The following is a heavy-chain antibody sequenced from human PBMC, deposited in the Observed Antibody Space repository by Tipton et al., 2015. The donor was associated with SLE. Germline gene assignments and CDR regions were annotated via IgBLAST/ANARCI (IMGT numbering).Heavy chain of an antibody. CDR3: ARHDYDDNGYYMHYFDY. D-gene: IGHD3-22*01. CDR2: ISHSGNT. Sequence: TLSLTCTVSGYSISSGHYWGWIRQSPGKGLEWIGSISHSGNTYYNPSLQSRVSMSVDTSKNQDLVRLNSVTAADTAVYYCARHDYDDNGYYMHYFDYWGQGTLVTVSS. V-gene: IGHV4-38-2*02. CDR1: GYSISSGHY. J-gene: IGHJ4*02.